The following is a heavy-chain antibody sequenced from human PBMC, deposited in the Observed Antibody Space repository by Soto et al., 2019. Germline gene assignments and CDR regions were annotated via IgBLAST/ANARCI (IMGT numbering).Heavy chain of an antibody. J-gene: IGHJ6*03. CDR2: IYYSGST. CDR1: GGSISSYY. CDR3: ASGYSSSSFPPYYYYYMDV. Sequence: PSETLSLTCTVSGGSISSYYWSWIRQPPGKGLEWIGYIYYSGSTNYNPSLKSRVTISVDTSKNQFSLKLSSVTAADTAVYYCASGYSSSSFPPYYYYYMDVWGKGTTVTVSS. D-gene: IGHD6-6*01. V-gene: IGHV4-59*01.